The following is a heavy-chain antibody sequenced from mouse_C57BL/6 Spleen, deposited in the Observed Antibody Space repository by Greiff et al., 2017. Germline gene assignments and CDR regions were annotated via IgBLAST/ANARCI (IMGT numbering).Heavy chain of an antibody. D-gene: IGHD3-2*02. Sequence: QVQLQQSGAELVKPGASVKISCKASGYAFSSYWMNWVKQRPGKGLEWIGQIYPGDGDTNYNGKFKGKATLTADKSSSTAYMQLSSLTSEDSAVYFCARVDLDRSSYPCAMDYWGQGTSVTVSS. V-gene: IGHV1-80*01. CDR2: IYPGDGDT. CDR3: ARVDLDRSSYPCAMDY. J-gene: IGHJ4*01. CDR1: GYAFSSYW.